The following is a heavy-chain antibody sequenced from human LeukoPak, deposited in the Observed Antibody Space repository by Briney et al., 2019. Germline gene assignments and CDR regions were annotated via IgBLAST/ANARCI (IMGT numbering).Heavy chain of an antibody. CDR2: IYTSGST. CDR3: ARNYVSYGYYYYYYMDV. D-gene: IGHD5-18*01. J-gene: IGHJ6*03. V-gene: IGHV4-4*09. CDR1: GGSISRHY. Sequence: PSETLSLTCTVPGGSISRHYWSWIRQPPGKGLEWIGYIYTSGSTNYNPSLKSRVTISVDTSKDQFSLKLSSVTAADTAVYYCARNYVSYGYYYYYYMDVWGKGTTVTVSS.